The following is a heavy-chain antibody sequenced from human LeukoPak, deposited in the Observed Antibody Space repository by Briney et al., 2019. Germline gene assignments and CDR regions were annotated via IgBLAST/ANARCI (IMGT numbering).Heavy chain of an antibody. CDR3: ATGYYSHYFDY. J-gene: IGHJ4*02. V-gene: IGHV5-10-1*01. CDR2: IDPSDSYT. Sequence: GESLKISCKGSGYSFTSYWINWVRQMPGKGLEWMGKIDPSDSYTNYSPSFQGHVSISADKSIGTAYLQWSSLKASDTAMYYCATGYYSHYFDYCGQGTLVTVSS. D-gene: IGHD3-22*01. CDR1: GYSFTSYW.